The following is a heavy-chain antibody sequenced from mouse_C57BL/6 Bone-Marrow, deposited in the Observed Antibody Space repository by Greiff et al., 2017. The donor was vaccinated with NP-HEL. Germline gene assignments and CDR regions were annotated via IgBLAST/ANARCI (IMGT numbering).Heavy chain of an antibody. CDR3: ARGSNSCAMDY. D-gene: IGHD2-5*01. J-gene: IGHJ4*01. Sequence: VQLQQSGAELAKPGASVKLSCKASGYTFTSYWMHWVNQRPGQGLEWIGYINPSSGYTKYNQKFKDKATLAADKSSSTAYMQLSSLTYEDTAVYYCARGSNSCAMDYWGQGTSVTVSS. CDR1: GYTFTSYW. V-gene: IGHV1-7*01. CDR2: INPSSGYT.